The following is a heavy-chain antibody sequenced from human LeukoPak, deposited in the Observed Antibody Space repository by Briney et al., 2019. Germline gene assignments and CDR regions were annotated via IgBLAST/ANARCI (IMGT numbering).Heavy chain of an antibody. Sequence: GESLRLSCAASGFTFSSYWMHWVRQAPGKGLVWVSRINSDGSSTSYADSVKGRFTISRDNAKNTLYLQMNSLRAEDTAVYYCAREASQRGYYYYYMDVWGKGTTVTVSS. V-gene: IGHV3-74*01. J-gene: IGHJ6*03. D-gene: IGHD6-25*01. CDR2: INSDGSST. CDR3: AREASQRGYYYYYMDV. CDR1: GFTFSSYW.